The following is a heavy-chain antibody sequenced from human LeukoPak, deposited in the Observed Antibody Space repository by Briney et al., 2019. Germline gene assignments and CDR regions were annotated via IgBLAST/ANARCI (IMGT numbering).Heavy chain of an antibody. J-gene: IGHJ4*02. CDR1: GFTVSSNY. Sequence: GGSLRLSCAASGFTVSSNYMSWVRQAPGKGLEWVSVIYSGGSTYYADSVKGRFTISRDNSKNTLYLQMNSLRAEDTAVYYCARRWFGELLYYWGQGTLVTVSS. V-gene: IGHV3-53*01. D-gene: IGHD3-10*01. CDR2: IYSGGST. CDR3: ARRWFGELLYY.